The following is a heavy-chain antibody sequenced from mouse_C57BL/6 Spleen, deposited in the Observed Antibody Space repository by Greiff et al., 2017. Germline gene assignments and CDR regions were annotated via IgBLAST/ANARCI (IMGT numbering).Heavy chain of an antibody. CDR2: ISSGSSTI. V-gene: IGHV5-17*01. CDR1: GFTFSDYG. Sequence: VQLKESGGGLVKPGGSLKLSCAASGFTFSDYGMHWVRQAPEKGLEWVAYISSGSSTIYYADTVKGRFTISRDNAKNTLFLQMTSLRSEDTAMYYCARGGSQLAYWGQGTLVTVSA. CDR3: ARGGSQLAY. J-gene: IGHJ3*01.